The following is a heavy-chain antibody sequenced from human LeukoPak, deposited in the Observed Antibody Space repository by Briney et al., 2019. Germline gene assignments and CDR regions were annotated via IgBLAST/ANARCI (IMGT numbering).Heavy chain of an antibody. V-gene: IGHV4-34*01. J-gene: IGHJ4*02. CDR1: GGSFSGYY. CDR2: INHSGGA. CDR3: ARAMVRGVIAYFDY. D-gene: IGHD3-10*01. Sequence: SETLSLTCAVYGGSFSGYYWSWIRQPPGKGLEWIGEINHSGGANYNPSLKSRLTISVDTSKNQFSLKLTSVTAADTAVYYCARAMVRGVIAYFDYWGQGTLVTVSS.